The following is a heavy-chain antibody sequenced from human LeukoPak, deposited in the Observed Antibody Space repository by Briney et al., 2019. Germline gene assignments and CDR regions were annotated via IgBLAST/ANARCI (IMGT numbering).Heavy chain of an antibody. Sequence: GGSLRLSCAASGFTVITNDMTWVRQAPGKGLEWFSVLYGDGNTKYADSVQGRFTISRDNSKNTLYLEMNSLSPDDTAVYYCARGVEPLAANTLAYWGQGTLVTVSS. CDR3: ARGVEPLAANTLAY. D-gene: IGHD1-14*01. CDR1: GFTVITND. CDR2: LYGDGNT. V-gene: IGHV3-53*01. J-gene: IGHJ4*02.